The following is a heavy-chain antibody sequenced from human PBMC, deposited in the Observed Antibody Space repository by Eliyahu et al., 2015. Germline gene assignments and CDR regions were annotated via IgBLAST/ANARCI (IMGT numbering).Heavy chain of an antibody. D-gene: IGHD3-22*01. V-gene: IGHV5-51*01. Sequence: EGQLVQSGAEVKMPGESLXISXXGFGYNFPXYWIGWVRQMPGKXLEWMGNIFPGDSDTFYSPSFQSHVTISADKSIDTAYLQWSSLEASDTATYYCARCRRGGYYDPSGLNQYYYGMDVWGQGTTVTVS. J-gene: IGHJ6*02. CDR1: GYNFPXYW. CDR2: IFPGDSDT. CDR3: ARCRRGGYYDPSGLNQYYYGMDV.